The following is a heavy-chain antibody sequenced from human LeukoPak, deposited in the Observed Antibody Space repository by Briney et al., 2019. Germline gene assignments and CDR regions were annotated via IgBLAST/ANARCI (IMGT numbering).Heavy chain of an antibody. D-gene: IGHD3-10*01. V-gene: IGHV1-69*13. CDR1: GGTFSSYA. J-gene: IGHJ5*02. CDR2: IIPIFGTA. Sequence: SVKVSCKASGGTFSSYAISWVRQAPGQGLEWMGGIIPIFGTANYAQKFQGRVTITADESTSTAYMELSSLRSEDTAVYYCARDFSYYGSVEGGNNWFDPWGQGTLVTVSS. CDR3: ARDFSYYGSVEGGNNWFDP.